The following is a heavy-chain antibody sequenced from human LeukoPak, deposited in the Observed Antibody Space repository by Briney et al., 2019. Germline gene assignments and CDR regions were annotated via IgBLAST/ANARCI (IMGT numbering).Heavy chain of an antibody. D-gene: IGHD3-10*01. V-gene: IGHV4-59*01. CDR2: NSSSGSI. J-gene: IGHJ4*02. CDR3: ARDKSLRGNWFGNDY. Sequence: SETLPLTCTVCGGSISSYLWSWLRQSPGKGLEWIGYNSSSGSINYNPSLKSRVTISMDASKNQFSLKLTSVTAADTAVYYCARDKSLRGNWFGNDYWGQGTLVTVSS. CDR1: GGSISSYL.